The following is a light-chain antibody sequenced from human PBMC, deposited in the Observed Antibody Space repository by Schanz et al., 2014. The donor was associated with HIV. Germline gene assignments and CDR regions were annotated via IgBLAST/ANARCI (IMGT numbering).Light chain of an antibody. CDR3: QQCVTYPYT. V-gene: IGKV1-5*03. CDR2: QAS. Sequence: DIQMTQSPPTLSASVGDRVTITCRASQSISSWLAWYQQKPGRAPKLLIYQASILETGVPSRFSGSGSGTSFTLTITSLQPDDFATYYCQQCVTYPYTFGQGTKLDIK. J-gene: IGKJ2*01. CDR1: QSISSW.